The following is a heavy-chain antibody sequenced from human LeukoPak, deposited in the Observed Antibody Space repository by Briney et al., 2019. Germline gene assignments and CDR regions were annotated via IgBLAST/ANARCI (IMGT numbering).Heavy chain of an antibody. CDR1: GFIFSNYA. D-gene: IGHD2-21*02. CDR3: AKDIVGGGDDY. Sequence: GGSLRLTCAASGFIFSNYAMHWVRRAPGKGLEWVAAISYHGSSTYCADSVKGRFTISRDNSRDTLYLQMNSLRVEDTAVYYCAKDIVGGGDDYWGQGTLVIVSS. V-gene: IGHV3-30*04. J-gene: IGHJ4*02. CDR2: ISYHGSST.